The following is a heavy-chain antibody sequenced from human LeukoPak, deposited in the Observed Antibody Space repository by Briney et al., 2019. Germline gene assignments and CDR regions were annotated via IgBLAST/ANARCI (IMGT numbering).Heavy chain of an antibody. Sequence: SETLSLTCAVYGGSFRGYYWSWIRQPPGKGLEWIGEINHSGSTNYNPSLKSRVTISVDTSKNQFSLKLSFVTAADTAVYYCARLSSGWYFGAFDIWGQGKMVTVSS. D-gene: IGHD6-19*01. CDR3: ARLSSGWYFGAFDI. CDR2: INHSGST. CDR1: GGSFRGYY. V-gene: IGHV4-34*01. J-gene: IGHJ3*02.